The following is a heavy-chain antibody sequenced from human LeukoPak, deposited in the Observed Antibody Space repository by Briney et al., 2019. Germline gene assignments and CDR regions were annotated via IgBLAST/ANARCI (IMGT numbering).Heavy chain of an antibody. Sequence: GGSLRLSCEASGFTFSNYGMNWVRQAPGKGLEWVAGIRGNGDTTYYADSVKGRFTISRDNSKNTLSLQLSSLRAEDTAVYYCAKANGYYSDWGQGTLVTVSS. CDR3: AKANGYYSD. V-gene: IGHV3-23*01. D-gene: IGHD3-22*01. CDR1: GFTFSNYG. J-gene: IGHJ4*02. CDR2: IRGNGDTT.